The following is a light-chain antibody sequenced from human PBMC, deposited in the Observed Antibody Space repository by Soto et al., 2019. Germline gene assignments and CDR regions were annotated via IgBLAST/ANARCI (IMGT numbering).Light chain of an antibody. V-gene: IGKV3-20*01. CDR1: QTVSSY. CDR2: GAS. CDR3: QQYGTSPIP. J-gene: IGKJ5*01. Sequence: ENVLTQSPGTLSLSPGERATLSCRASQTVSSYLTWYQQRPGQAPRLLISGASRRATGIPDRFSGSGSGTDFTFTISRLEPEDFALYYCQQYGTSPIPFGQGTRLEIK.